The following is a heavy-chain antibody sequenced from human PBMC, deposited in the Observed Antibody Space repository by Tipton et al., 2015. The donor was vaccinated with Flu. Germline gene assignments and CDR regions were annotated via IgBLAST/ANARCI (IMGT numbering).Heavy chain of an antibody. J-gene: IGHJ4*02. CDR2: INQDGSVK. CDR3: ARQIGGGDCY. D-gene: IGHD2-21*01. V-gene: IGHV3-7*03. Sequence: SLRLSCVDSGFTFSSYWMTWVRQAPGKGLEWVANINQDGSVKYYVDSVKGRFTISRDNAKNSLYLQMNSLRADDTAVYYCARQIGGGDCYWGQGALVTVSS. CDR1: GFTFSSYW.